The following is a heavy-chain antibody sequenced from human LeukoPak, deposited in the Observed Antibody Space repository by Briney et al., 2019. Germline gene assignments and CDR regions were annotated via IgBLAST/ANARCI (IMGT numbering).Heavy chain of an antibody. CDR2: IIPIFGTA. D-gene: IGHD3-22*01. V-gene: IGHV1-69*13. Sequence: SVKVSCKASGGTLSSYAISWVRQAPGQGLEWMGGIIPIFGTANYAQKFQGRVTITADESTSTAYMELSSLRSEDTAVYYCARVGRGITMIFRVHRAFDIWGQGTMVTVSS. CDR3: ARVGRGITMIFRVHRAFDI. CDR1: GGTLSSYA. J-gene: IGHJ3*02.